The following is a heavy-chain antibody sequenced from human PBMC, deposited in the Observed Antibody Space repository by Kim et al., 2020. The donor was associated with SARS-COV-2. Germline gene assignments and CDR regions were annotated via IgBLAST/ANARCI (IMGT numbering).Heavy chain of an antibody. J-gene: IGHJ4*02. CDR3: ARAGRRMGSGSYFPFVLWLGY. CDR1: GFTFSSYS. CDR2: ISSSSSYI. Sequence: GGSLRLSCAASGFTFSSYSMNWVRQAPGKGLEWVSSISSSSSYIYYADSVKGRFTISRDNAKNSLYLQMNSLRAEDTAVYYCARAGRRMGSGSYFPFVLWLGYWGQGTLVTVSS. D-gene: IGHD3-10*01. V-gene: IGHV3-21*04.